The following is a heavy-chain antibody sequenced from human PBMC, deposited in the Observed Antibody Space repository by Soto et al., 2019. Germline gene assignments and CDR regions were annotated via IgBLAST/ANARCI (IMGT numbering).Heavy chain of an antibody. Sequence: EVQLVESGGGLVKPGGSPRLSCAASGFTFSSYSMNWVRQAPGKGLEWVSSISSSSSYIYYADSVKGRFTISRDNAKNSLYLQMNSLRAEDTAVYYCARGIVLNPLYYYGMDVWGQGTTVTVSS. CDR3: ARGIVLNPLYYYGMDV. J-gene: IGHJ6*02. V-gene: IGHV3-21*01. D-gene: IGHD2-8*01. CDR1: GFTFSSYS. CDR2: ISSSSSYI.